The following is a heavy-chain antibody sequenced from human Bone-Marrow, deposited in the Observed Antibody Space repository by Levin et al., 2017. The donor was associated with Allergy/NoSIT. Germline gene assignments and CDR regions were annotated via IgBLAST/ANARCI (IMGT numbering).Heavy chain of an antibody. Sequence: PGGSLRLSCAASNFTFNTYGMHWIRQPPGKSLEWVAIIWHDGNYKYYADSVQGRFTISRDNSKNTLFLQMNDLRAEDTAVYYCARDGDDILTRYSRTFYGLDVWGQGTTVTVSS. CDR3: ARDGDDILTRYSRTFYGLDV. V-gene: IGHV3-33*01. J-gene: IGHJ6*02. CDR2: IWHDGNYK. CDR1: NFTFNTYG. D-gene: IGHD3-9*01.